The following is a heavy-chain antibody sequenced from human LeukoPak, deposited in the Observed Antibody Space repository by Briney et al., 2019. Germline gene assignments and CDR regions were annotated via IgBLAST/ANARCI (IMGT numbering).Heavy chain of an antibody. CDR2: ISGRDSTT. Sequence: PGGSLRLSCAASGFTFSSYGMSWVRQAPGKGLEWVSGISGRDSTTYYADSVKGRFTISRDNSKNTLYLQMNSLRAEDTAVYYCAKGGGPMVRGDGYMDVWGKGTTVTISS. J-gene: IGHJ6*03. D-gene: IGHD3-10*01. CDR1: GFTFSSYG. V-gene: IGHV3-23*01. CDR3: AKGGGPMVRGDGYMDV.